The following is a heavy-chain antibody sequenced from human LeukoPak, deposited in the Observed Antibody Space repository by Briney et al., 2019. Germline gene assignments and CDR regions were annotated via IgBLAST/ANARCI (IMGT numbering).Heavy chain of an antibody. CDR1: GFTFNDFF. Sequence: GGSLRLSCAASGFTFNDFFMSWIRQAPGKGLEWVSYMSGSGNTIHYADSVKGRFTISRDNAKNSLYLQMNSLRVEDTAVYYCAREAGREAGYYYYYYMDVWGKGTTVTVSS. V-gene: IGHV3-11*01. CDR2: MSGSGNTI. CDR3: AREAGREAGYYYYYYMDV. J-gene: IGHJ6*03.